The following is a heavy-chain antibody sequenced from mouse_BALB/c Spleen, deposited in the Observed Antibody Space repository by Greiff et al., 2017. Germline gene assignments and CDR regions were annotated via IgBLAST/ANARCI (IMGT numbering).Heavy chain of an antibody. J-gene: IGHJ2*01. D-gene: IGHD2-4*01. Sequence: VKLQESGAELARPGASVKLSCKASGYTFTSYWMQWVKQRPGQGLEWIGAIYPGDGDTRYTQKFKGKATLTADKSSSTAYMQLSSLASEDSAVYYCAREGDYDAVYWGQGTTLTVSS. CDR3: AREGDYDAVY. V-gene: IGHV1-87*01. CDR1: GYTFTSYW. CDR2: IYPGDGDT.